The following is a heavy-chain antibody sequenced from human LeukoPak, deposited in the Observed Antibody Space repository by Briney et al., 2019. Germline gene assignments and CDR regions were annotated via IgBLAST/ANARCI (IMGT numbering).Heavy chain of an antibody. J-gene: IGHJ4*02. D-gene: IGHD3-22*01. CDR1: GFTFSDYY. Sequence: GGSLRLSCAASGFTFSDYYMSWIRQAPGKGLEWVSYISSSGSTIYYADSVKGRFTISRDNSKNTLYLQMNSLRAEDTAVYYCAREPYYYDSSGYYSFRYYFDYWGQGTLVTVSS. V-gene: IGHV3-11*04. CDR3: AREPYYYDSSGYYSFRYYFDY. CDR2: ISSSGSTI.